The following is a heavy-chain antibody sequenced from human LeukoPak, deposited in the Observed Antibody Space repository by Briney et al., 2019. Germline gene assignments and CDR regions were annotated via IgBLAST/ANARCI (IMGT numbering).Heavy chain of an antibody. V-gene: IGHV4-31*03. CDR1: GGSISSGGYY. CDR2: IYYSGST. Sequence: SETLSLTCTVSGGSISSGGYYWSWIRQHPGKGLEWIGYIYYSGSTYYNPSLKSRVTISVDTSKNQFSLKLSSVTAADTAVYYCARDAYGDYSFDYWGQGTLVTVSS. J-gene: IGHJ4*02. CDR3: ARDAYGDYSFDY. D-gene: IGHD4-17*01.